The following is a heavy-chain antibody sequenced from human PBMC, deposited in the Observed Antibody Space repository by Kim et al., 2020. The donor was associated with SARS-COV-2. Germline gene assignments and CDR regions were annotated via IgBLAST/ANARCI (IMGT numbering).Heavy chain of an antibody. Sequence: TTTNNPPTKSRVTRSVDRSKSQLALKLRSVTAADTAVYYCAREDMVATFDYWGQGTLVTVSS. V-gene: IGHV4-4*07. J-gene: IGHJ4*02. D-gene: IGHD5-12*01. CDR2: TT. CDR3: AREDMVATFDY.